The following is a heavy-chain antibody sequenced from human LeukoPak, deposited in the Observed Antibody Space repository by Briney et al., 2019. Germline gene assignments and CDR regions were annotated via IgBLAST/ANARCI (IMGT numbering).Heavy chain of an antibody. CDR3: ARAGGTFGVDY. CDR1: GGSFIGYY. D-gene: IGHD3-16*01. Sequence: SETLSLTSSVNGGSFIGYYWSWIRQPPGKGLGWIGEINHSGSTNYNPSLKRRVTISVDTSKNQFSLNLSSVTAADTAVYYCARAGGTFGVDYWGQGTLVTVSS. J-gene: IGHJ4*02. CDR2: INHSGST. V-gene: IGHV4-34*01.